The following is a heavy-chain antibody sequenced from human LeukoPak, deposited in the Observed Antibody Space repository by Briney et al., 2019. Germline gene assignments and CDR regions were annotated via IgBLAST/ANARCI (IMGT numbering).Heavy chain of an antibody. CDR3: ARVVVAATTKFDY. CDR2: INPNSGGT. J-gene: IGHJ4*02. V-gene: IGHV1-2*06. Sequence: ASVKVSCKASGYTFTGYYMHWVRQAPGQGLEWMGRINPNSGGTNYAQKFQGRVTMTRDTSISTPYMELSRLRSDDTAVYYCARVVVAATTKFDYWGQGTLVTVSS. CDR1: GYTFTGYY. D-gene: IGHD2-15*01.